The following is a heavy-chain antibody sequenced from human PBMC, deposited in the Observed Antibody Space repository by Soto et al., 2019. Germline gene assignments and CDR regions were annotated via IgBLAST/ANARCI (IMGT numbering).Heavy chain of an antibody. CDR3: ARSLGGHYYYYMDV. Sequence: PAGSLRLACAASGFTLCSYNMNGVRKAPGKGLEWVSYISISSSTIYYADSVKGRFTISRDKAKNSLYLQMNSLRAEDTAVYYCARSLGGHYYYYMDVWGKGTTVTVSS. V-gene: IGHV3-48*01. CDR2: ISISSSTI. CDR1: GFTLCSYN. J-gene: IGHJ6*03. D-gene: IGHD3-16*01.